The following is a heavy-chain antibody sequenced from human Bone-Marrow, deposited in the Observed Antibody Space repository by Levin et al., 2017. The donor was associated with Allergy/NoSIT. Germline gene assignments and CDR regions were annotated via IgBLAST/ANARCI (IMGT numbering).Heavy chain of an antibody. CDR2: ISSSSSYI. CDR3: ARALAGAFDI. D-gene: IGHD6-19*01. Sequence: GESLKISCAASGFTFSSYSMNWVRQAPGKGLEWVSSISSSSSYIYYADSVKGRFTISRDNAKNSLYLQMNSLRAEDTAVYYCARALAGAFDIWGQGTMVTVSS. J-gene: IGHJ3*02. V-gene: IGHV3-21*01. CDR1: GFTFSSYS.